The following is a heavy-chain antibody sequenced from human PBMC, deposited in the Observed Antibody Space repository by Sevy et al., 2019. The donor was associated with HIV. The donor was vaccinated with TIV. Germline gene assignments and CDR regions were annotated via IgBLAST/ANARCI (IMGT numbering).Heavy chain of an antibody. CDR3: ARLHDSSGYYGYYYYGMDV. CDR2: IYYSGST. V-gene: IGHV4-59*12. Sequence: SETLSLTCTVSGGSISSYYWSWIRQPPGKGLEWIGYIYYSGSTNYNPSLKSRVTISVDTSKNQFALKLNSVTAADTAVYYCARLHDSSGYYGYYYYGMDVWGQGTTVTVSS. CDR1: GGSISSYY. D-gene: IGHD3-22*01. J-gene: IGHJ6*02.